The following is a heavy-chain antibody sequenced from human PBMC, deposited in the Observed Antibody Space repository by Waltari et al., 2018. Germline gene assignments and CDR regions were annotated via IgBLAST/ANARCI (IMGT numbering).Heavy chain of an antibody. CDR3: AKGGRGRWYYFDY. J-gene: IGHJ4*02. CDR2: ISWDGDNT. D-gene: IGHD3-16*01. V-gene: IGHV3-43D*03. CDR1: GFTFEVFA. Sequence: EVQLVESGGVVVQPGGSLRLSCAASGFTFEVFAMHWVRQVPGKGLEWVSLISWDGDNTYYADSVKGRFTISRDNSKNSLYLQMNSLRAEDTALYYCAKGGRGRWYYFDYWGQGTLVTVSS.